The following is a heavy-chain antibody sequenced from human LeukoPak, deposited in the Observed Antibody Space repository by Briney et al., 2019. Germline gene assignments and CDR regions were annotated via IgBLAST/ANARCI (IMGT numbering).Heavy chain of an antibody. CDR3: ARMRDDYGLN. CDR1: GGTFRSYA. V-gene: IGHV1-69*05. D-gene: IGHD4-17*01. CDR2: IIPIFGTA. Sequence: SVKVSCKASGGTFRSYAISWVRQAPGQGPEWMGRIIPIFGTANHAQKFQGRVSITTDESTSTADVSPSSLGSEDTVVYYCARMRDDYGLNWGQGTLVTASS. J-gene: IGHJ4*02.